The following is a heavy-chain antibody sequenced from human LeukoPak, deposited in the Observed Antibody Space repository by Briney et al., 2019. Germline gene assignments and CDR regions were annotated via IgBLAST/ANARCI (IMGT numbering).Heavy chain of an antibody. D-gene: IGHD3-3*01. CDR1: GFTFSSYA. Sequence: GGSLRLSCAASGFTFSSYAMNWVRQAPGKGLQWVASISPRSSNIYYSDSVKGRFTTSRDNANISLYLRMNNLRDEDTAIYYCARDLEAFDFWGQGTLVTVSS. J-gene: IGHJ5*01. CDR3: ARDLEAFDF. V-gene: IGHV3-21*06. CDR2: ISPRSSNI.